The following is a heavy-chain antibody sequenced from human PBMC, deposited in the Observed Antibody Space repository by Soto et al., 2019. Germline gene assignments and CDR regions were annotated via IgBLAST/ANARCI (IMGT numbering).Heavy chain of an antibody. V-gene: IGHV4-59*11. CDR2: IYYNGNP. D-gene: IGHD2-21*02. J-gene: IGHJ4*02. CDR1: GGSISKHY. CDR3: TRATWYSEY. Sequence: QVQLQESGPGLVKPSETLSLTCTVSGGSISKHYWSWIRQPPGKGLEWIGYIYYNGNPNYNPPLKSRVTMSVDTSKNQISLKLSSVTAADTAVYYCTRATWYSEYWGQGTLVTVSS.